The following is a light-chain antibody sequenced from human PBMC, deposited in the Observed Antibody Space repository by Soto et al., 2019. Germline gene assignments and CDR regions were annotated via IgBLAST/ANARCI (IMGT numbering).Light chain of an antibody. CDR3: QQYNNWPPT. CDR2: VAS. J-gene: IGKJ1*01. CDR1: QSVRSN. Sequence: EIVMTQSPATLSASPGERATLSCRASQSVRSNLAWYQQKPGQVPSLLIDVASTRATGIPARSSGGGSGTEFTLSIGSLQSEDFAVYYCQQYNNWPPTFGQGTKVEIK. V-gene: IGKV3-15*01.